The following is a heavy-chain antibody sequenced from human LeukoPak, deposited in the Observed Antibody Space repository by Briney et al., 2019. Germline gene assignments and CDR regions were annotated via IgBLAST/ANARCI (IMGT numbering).Heavy chain of an antibody. CDR3: ARDRGPLAGTSDY. CDR1: GGSVTSHNYY. CDR2: LHYDGTT. Sequence: SETLSLTCTVSGGSVTSHNYYWGWIRQPPGKGLEWIGSLHYDGTTYYSSSLKSRVAISLDTSKNQLSLKLSSVTAADTAVYYCARDRGPLAGTSDYWGQGTLVTVSS. J-gene: IGHJ4*02. V-gene: IGHV4-39*07. D-gene: IGHD6-13*01.